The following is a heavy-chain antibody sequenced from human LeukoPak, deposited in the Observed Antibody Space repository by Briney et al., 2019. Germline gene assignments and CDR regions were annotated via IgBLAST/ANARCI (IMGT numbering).Heavy chain of an antibody. CDR1: GFSLSTSGMC. Sequence: SGPTLVNPTQTLTLTCTFSGFSLSTSGMCVSWIRQPPGKALEWLARIDWDDDKYYSTSLKTRLTISKDTTKNQVVLTMTNMDPVDTATYYCARTAVPYYYDSSGYWPFDYWGQGTLVTVSS. CDR2: IDWDDDK. CDR3: ARTAVPYYYDSSGYWPFDY. J-gene: IGHJ4*02. V-gene: IGHV2-70*11. D-gene: IGHD3-22*01.